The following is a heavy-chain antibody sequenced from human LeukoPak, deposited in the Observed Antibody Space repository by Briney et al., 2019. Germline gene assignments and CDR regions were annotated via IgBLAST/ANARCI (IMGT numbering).Heavy chain of an antibody. V-gene: IGHV3-64D*06. CDR3: VTRQNYYGSGSSFDY. J-gene: IGHJ4*02. CDR2: ISSNGGST. D-gene: IGHD3-10*01. CDR1: GFTFSSYA. Sequence: GGSLRLSCSASGFTFSSYATHWVRQAPGKGLEYVSAISSNGGSTYYADSVKGRFTISRDNSKNTLYLQMSSLRAEDTAVYYCVTRQNYYGSGSSFDYWGQGTLVTVSS.